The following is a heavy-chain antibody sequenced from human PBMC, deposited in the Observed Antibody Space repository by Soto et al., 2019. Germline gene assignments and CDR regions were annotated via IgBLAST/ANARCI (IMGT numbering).Heavy chain of an antibody. Sequence: GVSLRLSCAASGFTFSTYTMNWVRQAPGKGLEWISSISSGSSYIYYAGSVKGRFTISRDNAKNSLFLQMNSLRADDTAVYYCARDILSGGAYPDSWGQGTKVTSPQ. D-gene: IGHD3-10*01. CDR1: GFTFSTYT. J-gene: IGHJ5*01. CDR2: ISSGSSYI. CDR3: ARDILSGGAYPDS. V-gene: IGHV3-21*01.